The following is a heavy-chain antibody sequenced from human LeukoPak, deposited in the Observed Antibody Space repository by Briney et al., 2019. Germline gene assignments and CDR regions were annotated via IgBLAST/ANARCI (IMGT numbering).Heavy chain of an antibody. CDR1: GGTFSSYA. Sequence: ASVKVSCKASGGTFSSYALSWVRQAPGQGLEWMGRIIPIFGTANYAQKFQGRVTITADESTSTAYMELSSLRSEDTAIYHCARGGNTSDLYYGMDVWGQGTTVTVSS. D-gene: IGHD6-25*01. V-gene: IGHV1-69*13. CDR3: ARGGNTSDLYYGMDV. CDR2: IIPIFGTA. J-gene: IGHJ6*02.